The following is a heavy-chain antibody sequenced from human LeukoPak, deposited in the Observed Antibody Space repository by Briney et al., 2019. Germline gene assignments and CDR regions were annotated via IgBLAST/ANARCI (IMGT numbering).Heavy chain of an antibody. D-gene: IGHD6-19*01. CDR3: ARRSVAGTGYYYYYMDV. Sequence: GESLKISCKGSGYSFTSYWIGWVRQMPGKGLEWMGIIYPGDSDTRYSPSFQGQVTISADKSISTAYLQWSSLKASDIAMYYCARRSVAGTGYYYYYMDVWGKGTTVTVSS. CDR1: GYSFTSYW. CDR2: IYPGDSDT. V-gene: IGHV5-51*01. J-gene: IGHJ6*03.